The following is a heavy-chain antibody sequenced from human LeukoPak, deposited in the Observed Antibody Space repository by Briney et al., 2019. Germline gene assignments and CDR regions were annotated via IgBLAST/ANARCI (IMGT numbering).Heavy chain of an antibody. V-gene: IGHV3-15*01. CDR3: TREAVTANGYFDY. CDR2: IKSKTDGGTT. CDR1: GFTLKNAW. J-gene: IGHJ4*02. D-gene: IGHD2-21*02. Sequence: GGSLRLSCVASGFTLKNAWMSWVRQAPGKGLEWVGRIKSKTDGGTTDYAAPVKGRFTISRDDSKNTLYLQMNSLKTEDTAVYYCTREAVTANGYFDYWGQGTLVTVSS.